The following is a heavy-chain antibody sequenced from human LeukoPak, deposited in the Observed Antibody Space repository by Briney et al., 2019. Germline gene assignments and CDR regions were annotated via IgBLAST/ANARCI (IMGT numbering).Heavy chain of an antibody. CDR2: INWNGGST. Sequence: GGSLRLSCAASGFTFDDNGMSWVRQAPGKGVEWVSGINWNGGSTAYADSVKGRFTISRDNAKKSLYLQMNSLRAEDTALYYCARDRGLYYMDVWGKGTTVTVSS. CDR3: ARDRGLYYMDV. J-gene: IGHJ6*03. V-gene: IGHV3-20*04. CDR1: GFTFDDNG. D-gene: IGHD3-10*01.